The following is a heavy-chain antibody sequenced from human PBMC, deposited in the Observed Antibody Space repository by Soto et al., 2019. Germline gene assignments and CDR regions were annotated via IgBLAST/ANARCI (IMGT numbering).Heavy chain of an antibody. J-gene: IGHJ2*01. D-gene: IGHD1-26*01. CDR2: IYSGGTT. V-gene: IGHV3-53*04. Sequence: VQLVESGGGLVQPGGSLRLSCAASGITVSSNYMSWVRQAPGKGLEWVSIIYSGGTTYYADSVKGRFTISRDSSKNTLYLQIDSLRPEDTALYYCARDRAPPEPWYFYFWGRGTLVTVSS. CDR1: GITVSSNY. CDR3: ARDRAPPEPWYFYF.